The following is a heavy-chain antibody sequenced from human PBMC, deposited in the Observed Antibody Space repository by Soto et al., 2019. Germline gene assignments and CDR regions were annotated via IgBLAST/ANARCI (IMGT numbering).Heavy chain of an antibody. Sequence: ASVKVSCKASGYAVTSYGISWVRQAPGQGLEWMGWISAYNGYTRFAQNLQGRVTMTTDTSTSTAYMELRSLRSDDTAVYYCARDQLGGYCSSNRCHRVGEVYYYYGMDVWGQGTTVTVSS. V-gene: IGHV1-18*01. D-gene: IGHD2-2*01. J-gene: IGHJ6*02. CDR2: ISAYNGYT. CDR1: GYAVTSYG. CDR3: ARDQLGGYCSSNRCHRVGEVYYYYGMDV.